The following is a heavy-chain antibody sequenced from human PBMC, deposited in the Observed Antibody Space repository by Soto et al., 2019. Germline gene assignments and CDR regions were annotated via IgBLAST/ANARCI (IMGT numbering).Heavy chain of an antibody. CDR2: IYWDDDK. J-gene: IGHJ2*01. V-gene: IGHV2-5*02. D-gene: IGHD2-8*02. Sequence: NTTGVAVGWIRQPPGKALEWLALIYWDDDKRYSPSLKSRLTITKDTSKNQVVLTMTNIDTGDTAIYYCAQCLIGEEFGGRDVREVSAGLVNRASDL. CDR3: AQCLIGEEFGGRDVREVSAGLVNRASDL. CDR1: NTTGVA.